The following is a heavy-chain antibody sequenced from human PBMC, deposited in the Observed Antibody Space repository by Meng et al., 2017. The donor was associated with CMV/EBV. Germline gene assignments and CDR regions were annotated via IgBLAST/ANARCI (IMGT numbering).Heavy chain of an antibody. CDR1: GGTFSSYA. CDR2: IIPIFGTA. Sequence: SVKVSCKASGGTFSSYAISWVRQAPGQGLEWMGGIIPIFGTANYVQKFQGRVTITTDESTSTAYMELSSLRSEDTAVYYCAGANYDFWSGYPLNYGMDVWGQGTTVTVSS. J-gene: IGHJ6*02. CDR3: AGANYDFWSGYPLNYGMDV. V-gene: IGHV1-69*05. D-gene: IGHD3-3*01.